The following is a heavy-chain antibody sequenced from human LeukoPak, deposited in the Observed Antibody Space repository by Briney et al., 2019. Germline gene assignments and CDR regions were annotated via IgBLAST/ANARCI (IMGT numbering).Heavy chain of an antibody. D-gene: IGHD6-13*01. J-gene: IGHJ5*02. CDR3: ARDQRGAAGTGTLDP. Sequence: AGSLRLSCAASGFTFSSYSMNWVRQAPGKGLEWVASISTSSSYIYYAYSLNGRFTISRDNPNNSLYLQMNSLRAEDTAGYYCARDQRGAAGTGTLDPWGQGTLVTVSS. V-gene: IGHV3-21*01. CDR1: GFTFSSYS. CDR2: ISTSSSYI.